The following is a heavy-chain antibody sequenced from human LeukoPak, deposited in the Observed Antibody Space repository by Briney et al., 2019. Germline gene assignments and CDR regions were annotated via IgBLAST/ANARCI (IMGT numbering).Heavy chain of an antibody. V-gene: IGHV1-69*13. CDR2: IIPIFGTA. Sequence: SVKVSCKASGYTFTSNYIHWVRQAPGQGLEWMGGIIPIFGTANYAQKFQGRVTITADESTSTAYMELSSLRSEDTAVYYCARCMVRGSLPSNWFDPWGQGTLVTVSS. CDR1: GYTFTSNY. J-gene: IGHJ5*02. CDR3: ARCMVRGSLPSNWFDP. D-gene: IGHD3-10*01.